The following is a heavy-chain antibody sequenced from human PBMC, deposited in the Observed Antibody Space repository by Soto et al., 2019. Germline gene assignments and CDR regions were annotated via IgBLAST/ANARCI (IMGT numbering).Heavy chain of an antibody. D-gene: IGHD2-2*02. V-gene: IGHV4-39*01. CDR2: IYYSGST. Sequence: SETLSLTCTVSGGSISSSSYYWGWIHQPPGKGLEWIGSIYYSGSTYYNPSLKSRVTISVDTSKNQLSLRLSSVTAADTAVYYCARQWAGYCSSTSCYKFDPWGLGTMVTVSS. CDR3: ARQWAGYCSSTSCYKFDP. CDR1: GGSISSSSYY. J-gene: IGHJ5*02.